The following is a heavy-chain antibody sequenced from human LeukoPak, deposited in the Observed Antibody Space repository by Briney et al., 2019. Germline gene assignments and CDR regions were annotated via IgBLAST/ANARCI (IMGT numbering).Heavy chain of an antibody. CDR1: GFTFSSYG. Sequence: QAGGSLRLSCAASGFTFSSYGMHWVRQAPGKGLEWVAVISYDGSNKYYADSVKGRFTISRDNSKNTLYLQMNSLRAEDTAVYYCAKESQQLDPYFDYWGQGTLVTVSS. J-gene: IGHJ4*02. CDR2: ISYDGSNK. D-gene: IGHD6-13*01. V-gene: IGHV3-30*18. CDR3: AKESQQLDPYFDY.